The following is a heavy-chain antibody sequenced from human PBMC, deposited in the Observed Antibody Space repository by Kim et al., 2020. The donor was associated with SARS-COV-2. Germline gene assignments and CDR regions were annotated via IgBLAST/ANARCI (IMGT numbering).Heavy chain of an antibody. J-gene: IGHJ3*02. CDR2: K. V-gene: IGHV3-33*01. CDR3: ARGFDTNTFDM. Sequence: KYNAVSVKGRFTISRDQSKNTLYLQMNSLRIEDTAVYYCARGFDTNTFDMWGQGTMVTVSS. D-gene: IGHD3-10*01.